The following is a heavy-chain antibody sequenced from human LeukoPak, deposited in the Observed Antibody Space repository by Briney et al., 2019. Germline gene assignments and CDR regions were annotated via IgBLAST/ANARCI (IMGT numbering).Heavy chain of an antibody. Sequence: GGSLRLSCAASGFTFSSYAMHWVRQAPGKGLEWVAVISYDGSNKYYADSVKGRFTISRDNSKNTLYLQMNSLRAEDTAVYYCASMADYYFDSSGYTLYYWGQGTLVTVSS. J-gene: IGHJ4*02. CDR2: ISYDGSNK. D-gene: IGHD3-22*01. CDR3: ASMADYYFDSSGYTLYY. V-gene: IGHV3-30-3*01. CDR1: GFTFSSYA.